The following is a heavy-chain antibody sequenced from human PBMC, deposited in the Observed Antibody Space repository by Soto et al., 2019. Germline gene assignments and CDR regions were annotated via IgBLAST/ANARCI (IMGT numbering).Heavy chain of an antibody. V-gene: IGHV1-58*01. J-gene: IGHJ3*02. CDR2: IVVGSGNT. CDR1: GFTFTSSA. Sequence: SVKVSCKASGFTFTSSAVQWVRQARGQRLEWIGWIVVGSGNTNYAQKFQERVTITRDMSTSTAYMELSSLRSEDTAVYYCARDIGPAAMPQNAFDIWGQGTMVTVSS. D-gene: IGHD2-2*01. CDR3: ARDIGPAAMPQNAFDI.